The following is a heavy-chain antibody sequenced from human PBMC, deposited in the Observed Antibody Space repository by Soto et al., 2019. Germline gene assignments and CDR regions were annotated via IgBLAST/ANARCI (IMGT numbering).Heavy chain of an antibody. Sequence: APVKVSCKASGYTFTSYDINWVRQATGQGLEWMGWMNPNSGNTGYAQKFQGRVTMTRNTSISTAYMELSSLRSEDTAVYYCSGFWSGYRGFYGMDVWGQGTTVTVSS. CDR1: GYTFTSYD. D-gene: IGHD3-3*01. CDR3: SGFWSGYRGFYGMDV. J-gene: IGHJ6*02. V-gene: IGHV1-8*01. CDR2: MNPNSGNT.